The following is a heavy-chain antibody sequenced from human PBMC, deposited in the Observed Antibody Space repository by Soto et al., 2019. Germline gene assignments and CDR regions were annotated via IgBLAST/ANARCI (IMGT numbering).Heavy chain of an antibody. CDR1: GYTFTSYA. J-gene: IGHJ5*02. Sequence: ASVKVSCKASGYTFTSYAMHWVRQAPGQRLEWMGWINAGNGNTKYSQEFQGRVTLTSDTSTSTVYMELSSLRFEDTDLFYCARDLAAGDLWGQGTLVTVSS. CDR2: INAGNGNT. V-gene: IGHV1-3*03. CDR3: ARDLAAGDL. D-gene: IGHD6-13*01.